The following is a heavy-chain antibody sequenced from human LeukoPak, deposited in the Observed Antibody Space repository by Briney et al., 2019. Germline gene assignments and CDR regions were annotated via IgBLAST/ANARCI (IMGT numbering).Heavy chain of an antibody. J-gene: IGHJ4*02. CDR3: ATNTYNGYAIDS. CDR2: FDPESGKT. D-gene: IGHD5-12*01. Sequence: ASVKVSCKISGHTLAELSVHWVRQGPGKGLDWMGGFDPESGKTIYAEKFQGRVSMTEDTSTDTAYMELNSLSSEDTAIYYCATNTYNGYAIDSWGQGTLVTVSS. V-gene: IGHV1-24*01. CDR1: GHTLAELS.